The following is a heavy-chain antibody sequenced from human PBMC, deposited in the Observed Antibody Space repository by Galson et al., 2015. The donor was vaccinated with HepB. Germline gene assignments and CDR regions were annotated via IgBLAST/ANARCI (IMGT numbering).Heavy chain of an antibody. J-gene: IGHJ6*03. CDR2: IIPFAGKE. D-gene: IGHD3-10*01. Sequence: SVKVSCKASGETFSSNAISWVRQAPGQGLEWMGGIIPFAGKETYAQKFQGRITIIADRSTSTAYMELSSLRPEDTAVYYCAREAPNYYASGSYWSGSPYYYYYMDVWGKGTTVTVSS. CDR3: AREAPNYYASGSYWSGSPYYYYYMDV. V-gene: IGHV1-69*10. CDR1: GETFSSNA.